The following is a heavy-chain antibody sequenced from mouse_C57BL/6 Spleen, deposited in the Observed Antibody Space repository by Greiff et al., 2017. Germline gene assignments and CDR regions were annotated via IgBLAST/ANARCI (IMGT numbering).Heavy chain of an antibody. CDR2: ISSGSSTI. CDR1: GFTFSDYG. J-gene: IGHJ1*03. V-gene: IGHV5-17*01. CDR3: ARGDGSTYWYFDV. D-gene: IGHD1-1*01. Sequence: EVKLVESGGGLVKPGGSLKLSCAASGFTFSDYGMHWVRQAPEKGLEWVAYISSGSSTIYYADTVKGRFTISRDNAKNTLFLQMTSLRSEDTAMYYCARGDGSTYWYFDVWGTGTTVTVSS.